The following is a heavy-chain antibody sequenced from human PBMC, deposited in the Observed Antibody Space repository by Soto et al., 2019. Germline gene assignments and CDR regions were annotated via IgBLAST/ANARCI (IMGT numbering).Heavy chain of an antibody. J-gene: IGHJ4*02. CDR2: IIPILGIA. Sequence: GASVKVSCKASGGTFSSYTISWVRQAPGQGLEWMGRIIPILGIANYAQKFQGRVTITADKSTSTAYMELSSLRSEDTAVYYCARGKYSGYDRRRVDYFDYWGQGTLVTVSS. V-gene: IGHV1-69*02. CDR1: GGTFSSYT. CDR3: ARGKYSGYDRRRVDYFDY. D-gene: IGHD5-12*01.